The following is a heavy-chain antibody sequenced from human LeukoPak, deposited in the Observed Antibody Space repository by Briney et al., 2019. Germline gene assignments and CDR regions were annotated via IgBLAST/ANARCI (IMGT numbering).Heavy chain of an antibody. Sequence: GGAPRTSLAGPGFTLRSYNKKWVRHAPGEGREWVSSISSSSSYIYYADSVKGRFTISRDNAKNSLHLQMNSLRAEDTAVYYCARDGQTGTTVYWGQGTLVTVSS. CDR1: GFTLRSYN. V-gene: IGHV3-21*01. CDR2: ISSSSSYI. CDR3: ARDGQTGTTVY. D-gene: IGHD1-7*01. J-gene: IGHJ4*02.